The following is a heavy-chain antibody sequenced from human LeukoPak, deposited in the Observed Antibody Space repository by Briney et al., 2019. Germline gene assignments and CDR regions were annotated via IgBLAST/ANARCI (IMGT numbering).Heavy chain of an antibody. V-gene: IGHV3-9*01. D-gene: IGHD3-10*01. CDR1: GFTFDDYG. CDR2: ISWNSGYI. Sequence: GGSLRLSCAASGFTFDDYGMHWVRQAPGKGLGWVSGISWNSGYIGYAESVKGRFTISRDNAKNSLYLQMSSLRVEDTALYYCAKDIHGSGTHDYFDYWGQGTLVTVSS. CDR3: AKDIHGSGTHDYFDY. J-gene: IGHJ4*02.